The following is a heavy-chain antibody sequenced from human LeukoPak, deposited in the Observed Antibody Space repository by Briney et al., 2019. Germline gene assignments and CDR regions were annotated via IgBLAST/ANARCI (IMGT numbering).Heavy chain of an antibody. D-gene: IGHD6-19*01. Sequence: GGSLRLSCAASGFTFDDYAMHWVRQAPGKGLEWVSLISGDGGSTYYADSVKGRFTISRDNSKNSLYPQMNSLRTEDTALYYCAKDRSRGWYKYFDYWGQGTLVTVSS. CDR1: GFTFDDYA. CDR3: AKDRSRGWYKYFDY. J-gene: IGHJ4*02. CDR2: ISGDGGST. V-gene: IGHV3-43*02.